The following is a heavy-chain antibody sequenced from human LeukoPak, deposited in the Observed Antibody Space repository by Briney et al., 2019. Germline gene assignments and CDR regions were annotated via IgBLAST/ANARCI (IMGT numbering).Heavy chain of an antibody. CDR3: ARQWSAYGIDY. D-gene: IGHD1-26*01. J-gene: IGHJ4*02. V-gene: IGHV4-59*08. Sequence: IGYIYYSGSTNYNPSLKSRVTISVDTSKNQFSLKLSSVTAADTAVYYCARQWSAYGIDYWGQGTLVTVSS. CDR2: IYYSGST.